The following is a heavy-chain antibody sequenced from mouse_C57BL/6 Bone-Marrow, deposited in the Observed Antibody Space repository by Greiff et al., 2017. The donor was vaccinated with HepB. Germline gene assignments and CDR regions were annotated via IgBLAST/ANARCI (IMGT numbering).Heavy chain of an antibody. D-gene: IGHD2-3*01. J-gene: IGHJ2*01. Sequence: QVQLQQPGAELVRPGTSVKLSCKASGYTFTSYWMHWVKQRPGQGLEWIGVIDPSDSYTNYNQKFKGKATLTVDTSSSTAYMPLSSLTSEDSAVYYCARSVDGYFVGYWGQGTTLTVSS. CDR3: ARSVDGYFVGY. CDR1: GYTFTSYW. V-gene: IGHV1-59*01. CDR2: IDPSDSYT.